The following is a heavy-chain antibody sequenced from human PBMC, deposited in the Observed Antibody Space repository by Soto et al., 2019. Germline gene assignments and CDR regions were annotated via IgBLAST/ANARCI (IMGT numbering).Heavy chain of an antibody. J-gene: IGHJ4*02. CDR3: ARALWFGERDY. V-gene: IGHV1-18*01. CDR1: GYTFTSYG. Sequence: QVQLVQSGAEVKKPGASVKVSCKASGYTFTSYGISWVRQAPGQGLEWMGWISAYNGNTNYAHNLQGRVTMTTDTPTSTAYMELSSLRSDDTAVYYYARALWFGERDYWGQGTLVTVSS. D-gene: IGHD3-10*01. CDR2: ISAYNGNT.